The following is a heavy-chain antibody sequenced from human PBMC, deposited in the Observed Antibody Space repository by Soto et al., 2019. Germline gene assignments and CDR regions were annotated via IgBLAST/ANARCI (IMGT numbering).Heavy chain of an antibody. CDR1: GGSISSSSYY. V-gene: IGHV4-39*01. Sequence: SETLSLTCTVSGGSISSSSYYWGWIRQPPGKGLEWIGSIYYSGSTYYNPSLKSRVTISVDTSKNQFSLKLSSVTAADTAVYYCARHQVDIAAPVQIAYWGQGTLVTVSS. J-gene: IGHJ4*02. D-gene: IGHD6-6*01. CDR2: IYYSGST. CDR3: ARHQVDIAAPVQIAY.